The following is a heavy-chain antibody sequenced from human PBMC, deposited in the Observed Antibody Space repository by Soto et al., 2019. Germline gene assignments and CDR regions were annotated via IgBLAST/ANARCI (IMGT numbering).Heavy chain of an antibody. J-gene: IGHJ4*02. CDR2: ISYDGSNK. CDR1: GFTFSRYG. V-gene: IGHV3-30*03. D-gene: IGHD1-26*01. Sequence: QVQLVESGGGVVQPGRSLRLSCAASGFTFSRYGMHWVRQAPGKGLEWVAVISYDGSNKYYADSVKGRFTISRDNSKNTLYLQMNSLRAEDTAVYYCAIDRSPRSGSYQDYWGQGTLVTVSS. CDR3: AIDRSPRSGSYQDY.